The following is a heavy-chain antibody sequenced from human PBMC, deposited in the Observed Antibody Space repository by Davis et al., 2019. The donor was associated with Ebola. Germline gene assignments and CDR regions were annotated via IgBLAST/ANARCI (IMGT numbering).Heavy chain of an antibody. CDR2: ISYSGGHI. Sequence: GESLKISCAASGFTFSSYTMTWVRQAPGKGLEWISSISYSGGHIYYADSMEGRFTISRDNAKNSVFLDMNNLRVGDTAVYYCARLGLYGGRLGGLDVWGQGTTVTVSS. V-gene: IGHV3-21*01. D-gene: IGHD1-26*01. J-gene: IGHJ6*02. CDR3: ARLGLYGGRLGGLDV. CDR1: GFTFSSYT.